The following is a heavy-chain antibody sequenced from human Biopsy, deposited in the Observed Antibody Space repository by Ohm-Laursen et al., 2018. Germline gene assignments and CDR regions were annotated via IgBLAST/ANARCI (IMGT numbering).Heavy chain of an antibody. CDR3: TRGGYYYDSLAYYYWFDP. J-gene: IGHJ5*02. CDR2: INAKTGDT. Sequence: SVKVSCKASGYTFTGYHAHWVRQAPGQGLEWMGWINAKTGDTNYAQKFQGRVTMTRDTSISTAYVDLSSLRSDDTAVYYCTRGGYYYDSLAYYYWFDPWGQGTLVTVSS. D-gene: IGHD3-22*01. V-gene: IGHV1-2*02. CDR1: GYTFTGYH.